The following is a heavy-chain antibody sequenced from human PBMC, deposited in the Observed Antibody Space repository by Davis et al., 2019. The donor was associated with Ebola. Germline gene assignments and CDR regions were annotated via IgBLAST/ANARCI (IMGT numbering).Heavy chain of an antibody. D-gene: IGHD6-13*01. Sequence: GESLKISCAASGFIFRNYVMSWVRQAPGKGLEWVSTFGTSGDTYYADSVKGRFTMSRDNSKNTLYLQMNSLRAEDTAVYYCARVGSSWYDDYYYGMDVWGKGTTVTVSS. CDR1: GFIFRNYV. J-gene: IGHJ6*04. CDR2: FGTSGDT. CDR3: ARVGSSWYDDYYYGMDV. V-gene: IGHV3-23*01.